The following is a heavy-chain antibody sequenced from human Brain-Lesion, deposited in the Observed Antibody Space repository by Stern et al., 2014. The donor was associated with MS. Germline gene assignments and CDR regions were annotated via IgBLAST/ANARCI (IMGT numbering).Heavy chain of an antibody. Sequence: QVQLVQSGAEVKKPGASVKVSCKTSGYIFTGYYIHWVRQATGQGLEWMAWINPKTGGTKYAQKFQGRVTMSRDTSISTAYVELSSLTSDDTAVYYCARDQRGITIFGVVTDYYYLGMDVWGQGTTVTVSS. CDR2: INPKTGGT. CDR3: ARDQRGITIFGVVTDYYYLGMDV. J-gene: IGHJ6*02. V-gene: IGHV1-2*02. D-gene: IGHD3-3*01. CDR1: GYIFTGYY.